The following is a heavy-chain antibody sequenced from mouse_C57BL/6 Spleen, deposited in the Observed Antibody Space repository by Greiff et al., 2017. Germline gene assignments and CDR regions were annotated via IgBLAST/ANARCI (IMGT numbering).Heavy chain of an antibody. CDR1: GYTFTSYW. CDR2: IYPGSGST. J-gene: IGHJ4*01. CDR3: AREVDSSGYVGYAMDY. V-gene: IGHV1-55*01. Sequence: VQVVESGAELVKPGASVKMSCKASGYTFTSYWITWVKQRPGQGLEWIGDIYPGSGSTNYNEKFKSKATLTVDTASSTAYMQLSSLTSEDSAVYYCAREVDSSGYVGYAMDYWGQGTSVTVSS. D-gene: IGHD3-2*02.